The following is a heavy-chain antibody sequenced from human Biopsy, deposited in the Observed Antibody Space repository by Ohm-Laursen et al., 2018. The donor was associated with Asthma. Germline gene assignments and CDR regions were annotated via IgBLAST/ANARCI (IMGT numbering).Heavy chain of an antibody. V-gene: IGHV1-3*04. CDR3: ARTYYDFLTGQVKDVFGV. CDR2: GNTGNGGT. D-gene: IGHD3-9*01. J-gene: IGHJ3*01. Sequence: ASVKVSCKASGYNFISFAIHWVRQAPGQRLEWMGWGNTGNGGTKYSQKFQGRVAITRDTSASTAYMELRSLRSEDTATYYCARTYYDFLTGQVKDVFGVWGQGTMVTVSS. CDR1: GYNFISFA.